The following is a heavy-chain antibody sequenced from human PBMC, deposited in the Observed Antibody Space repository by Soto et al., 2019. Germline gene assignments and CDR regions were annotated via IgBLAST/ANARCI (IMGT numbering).Heavy chain of an antibody. CDR2: IYYSGST. J-gene: IGHJ4*02. CDR1: GGSISSGGYY. D-gene: IGHD6-13*01. Sequence: SETLSLTCTVSGGSISSGGYYWSWIRQHPGKGLEWIGYIYYSGSTYYNPSLKSRVTISVDTSKNQFSLKLSSVTAADTAVYYCARGMDSSSWYPNYNDYWGQGTLVTVSS. CDR3: ARGMDSSSWYPNYNDY. V-gene: IGHV4-31*03.